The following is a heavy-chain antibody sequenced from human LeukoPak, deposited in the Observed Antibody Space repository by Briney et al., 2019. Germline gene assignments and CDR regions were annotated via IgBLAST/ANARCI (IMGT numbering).Heavy chain of an antibody. CDR1: GGSSSTYY. J-gene: IGHJ4*02. CDR2: TFNSGSA. Sequence: PSETLSLTCSVSGGSSSTYYWSWIRPPPEKGLEWIGYTFNSGSATYNPSLKSRATLSVDTSKSLFSLKLSSVTAADTAVYFCARHGSSWTFDYWGQGTLVTVS. D-gene: IGHD6-13*01. CDR3: ARHGSSWTFDY. V-gene: IGHV4-59*08.